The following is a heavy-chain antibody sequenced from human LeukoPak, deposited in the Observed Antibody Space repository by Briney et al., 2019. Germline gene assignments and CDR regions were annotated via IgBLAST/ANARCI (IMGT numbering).Heavy chain of an antibody. CDR3: AKVVTPALYSGSQLLYYGMDV. V-gene: IGHV3-74*01. Sequence: GGSLRLSCEASGFTFRDHWMHWVRQVPGKGLVWVSRINGYETSTAYADSVKGRFTISRDNSKNTLYLQMNSLRAEDTAVYYCAKVVTPALYSGSQLLYYGMDVWGQGTTVTVSS. J-gene: IGHJ6*02. D-gene: IGHD1-26*01. CDR1: GFTFRDHW. CDR2: INGYETST.